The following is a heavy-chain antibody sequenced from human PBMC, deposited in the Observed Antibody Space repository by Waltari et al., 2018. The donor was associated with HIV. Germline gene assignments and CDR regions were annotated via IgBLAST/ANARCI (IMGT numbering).Heavy chain of an antibody. CDR2: IRLNGRET. V-gene: IGHV3-7*03. CDR3: ARDSYGGDY. D-gene: IGHD4-17*01. J-gene: IGHJ4*02. CDR1: GFNFATYW. Sequence: EVQLVESGGGVVQPGGSLRLSCRASGFNFATYWRAWVRQAPGRGLEWLANIRLNGRETHYLESVEGRFTISRDNGDDAVFLYMSDLRVDDTAIYFCARDSYGGDYWGRGTQVTVSS.